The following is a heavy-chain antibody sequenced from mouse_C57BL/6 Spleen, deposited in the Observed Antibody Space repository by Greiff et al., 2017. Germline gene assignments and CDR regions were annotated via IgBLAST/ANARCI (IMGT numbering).Heavy chain of an antibody. J-gene: IGHJ4*01. CDR2: IYPGDGDT. Sequence: QVQLQQSGAELVKPGASVKISCKASGYAFSSYWMNWVKQRPGKGLEWIGQIYPGDGDTNYNGKFKGKATLTADKSSSTAYMQLSILTSEDSAVYFCARSDYGSSYAMDYWGQGTSVTVSS. D-gene: IGHD1-1*01. V-gene: IGHV1-80*01. CDR3: ARSDYGSSYAMDY. CDR1: GYAFSSYW.